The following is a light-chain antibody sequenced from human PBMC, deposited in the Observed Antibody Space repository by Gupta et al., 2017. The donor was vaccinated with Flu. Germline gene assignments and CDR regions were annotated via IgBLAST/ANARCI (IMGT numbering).Light chain of an antibody. V-gene: IGKV1-39*01. CDR2: AKS. CDR1: QSVRNY. J-gene: IGKJ5*01. Sequence: DIQMTQSPSSLSASVGDRVTSTCRASQSVRNYLNWYQQKAGKAPDLRIYAKSYWQTGVPSSFSGSGSGIDGTIPISMLQPEKGENCYCKQSDSAHRAPLTFGQGTRLEIK. CDR3: KQSDSAHRAPLT.